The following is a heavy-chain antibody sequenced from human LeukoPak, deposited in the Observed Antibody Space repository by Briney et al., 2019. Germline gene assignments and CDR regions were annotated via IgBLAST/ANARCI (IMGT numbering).Heavy chain of an antibody. J-gene: IGHJ4*02. D-gene: IGHD3-9*01. V-gene: IGHV3-30*04. CDR3: ARDETYYDILTGYYPRAYFDY. Sequence: GGSLRLSCAASGSTFSSYAMHWVRQAPGKGLEWVAVISYDGSNKYYADSVKGRFTISRDNAKNSLYLQMNSLRAEDTAVYYCARDETYYDILTGYYPRAYFDYWGQGTLVTVSS. CDR1: GSTFSSYA. CDR2: ISYDGSNK.